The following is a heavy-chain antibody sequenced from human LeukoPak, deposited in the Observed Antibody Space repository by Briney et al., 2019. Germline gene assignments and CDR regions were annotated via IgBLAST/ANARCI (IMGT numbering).Heavy chain of an antibody. CDR1: GFTFSSYT. CDR2: ISYDGDNK. J-gene: IGHJ3*02. CDR3: ARRIAARHAFDI. V-gene: IGHV3-30-3*01. D-gene: IGHD6-6*01. Sequence: GGSLRLSCAASGFTFSSYTMRWVRQAPGKGLEWVAVISYDGDNKYYADSVKGRFTISRDNAKNSLYLQMNSLGAEDTAVYYCARRIAARHAFDIWGQGTMVTVSS.